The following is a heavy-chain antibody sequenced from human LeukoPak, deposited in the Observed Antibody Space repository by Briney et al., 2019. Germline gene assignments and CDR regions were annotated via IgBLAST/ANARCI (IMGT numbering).Heavy chain of an antibody. Sequence: PSETLSLTCTVSGYSISSGYYWGWIRQPPGKGLEWIGSIYHSGSTYYNPSLKSRVTISVATSKNQFSLKLSSVTAADTAVYYCARPLTYYYDSSGYEPRDYWGQGTLVTVSS. V-gene: IGHV4-38-2*02. D-gene: IGHD3-22*01. J-gene: IGHJ4*02. CDR1: GYSISSGYY. CDR3: ARPLTYYYDSSGYEPRDY. CDR2: IYHSGST.